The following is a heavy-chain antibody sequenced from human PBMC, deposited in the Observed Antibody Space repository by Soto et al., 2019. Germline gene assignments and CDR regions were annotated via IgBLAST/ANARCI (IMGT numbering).Heavy chain of an antibody. CDR1: GHTFTSYD. CDR3: ARGRIIVAGGFDP. Sequence: QVQLVQSGAAVKKPGASVKVSCKASGHTFTSYDIIWVRQATGQGLEWMGWMNPSTGNTDSAEKFQGRLTMTRNTSISTVYMELSSLSFEDTAVYYCARGRIIVAGGFDPWGQGTLVTVSS. D-gene: IGHD6-19*01. J-gene: IGHJ5*02. CDR2: MNPSTGNT. V-gene: IGHV1-8*01.